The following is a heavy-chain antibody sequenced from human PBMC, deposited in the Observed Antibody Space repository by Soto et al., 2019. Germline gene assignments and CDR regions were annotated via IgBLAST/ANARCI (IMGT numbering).Heavy chain of an antibody. D-gene: IGHD3-16*02. Sequence: QVQLVQSGAEVKKPGASVKVSCQTSGYRFTSYVVVWVRQAPGQGLEWMGWISPYNGKTNYAQKFQGRVRMTTDTSTTTASMELRSLKSDDTAVYFCARSMITFGGFIGDHWGQGTLVTVSS. CDR2: ISPYNGKT. CDR1: GYRFTSYV. J-gene: IGHJ4*02. V-gene: IGHV1-18*04. CDR3: ARSMITFGGFIGDH.